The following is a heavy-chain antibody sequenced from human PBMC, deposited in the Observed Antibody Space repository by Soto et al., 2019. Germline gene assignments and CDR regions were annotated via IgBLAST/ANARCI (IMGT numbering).Heavy chain of an antibody. CDR2: IYSSGST. CDR3: ARGYGSGFYYNDYYFYGMYV. Sequence: SETLSHTCTVSGGSISIYYWSWIRQPPGKGLEWIGYIYSSGSTNYNPSLKSRVTILVDTSKNQFSLRLSSVTAADTAVYYCARGYGSGFYYNDYYFYGMYVWGQGTTVTVSS. D-gene: IGHD3-10*01. CDR1: GGSISIYY. V-gene: IGHV4-59*01. J-gene: IGHJ6*02.